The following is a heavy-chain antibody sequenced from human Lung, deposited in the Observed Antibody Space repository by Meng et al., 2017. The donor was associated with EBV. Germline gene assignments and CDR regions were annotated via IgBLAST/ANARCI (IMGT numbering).Heavy chain of an antibody. CDR3: ASGGIVGATYNY. CDR1: GYTFASYG. CDR2: FVNNVDT. J-gene: IGHJ4*02. D-gene: IGHD1-26*01. Sequence: QGHLLQSGAEGKKRGASVRVSCEASGYTFASYGISWLRQAPGQGLEWMGWFVNNVDTYSAQKFQGRVTMTTDTHTSTAFMELRSLRSDDTAVYYCASGGIVGATYNYWGQGTLVTVSS. V-gene: IGHV1-18*01.